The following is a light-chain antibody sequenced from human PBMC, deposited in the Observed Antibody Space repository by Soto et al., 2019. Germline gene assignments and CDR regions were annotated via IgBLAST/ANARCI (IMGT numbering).Light chain of an antibody. CDR1: SSNIGANYD. CDR2: GNN. CDR3: QSYDSTLSARYV. V-gene: IGLV1-40*01. J-gene: IGLJ1*01. Sequence: SVLTQPPSVSGAPGQRVTISRTGSSSNIGANYDVHWYQHRPGTAPKLLIFGNNNRPSGVPDRFSGSKSGTSASLAITGLQAEDEGDYYCQSYDSTLSARYVFGTGTKVTVL.